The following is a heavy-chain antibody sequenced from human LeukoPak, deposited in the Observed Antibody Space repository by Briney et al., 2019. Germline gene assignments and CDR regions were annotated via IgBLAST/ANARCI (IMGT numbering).Heavy chain of an antibody. D-gene: IGHD2-2*01. CDR3: ARDLGSSEPFFDY. CDR2: INPNSGDT. V-gene: IGHV1-2*02. J-gene: IGHJ4*02. CDR1: GYTFTGYY. Sequence: GASVKVSCKASGYTFTGYYMHWVRQAPGQGLEWMGWINPNSGDTNYAQKLQGRVTMTRDMSTSTVYMELSSLRSEDTAVYYCARDLGSSEPFFDYWGQGTLVTVSS.